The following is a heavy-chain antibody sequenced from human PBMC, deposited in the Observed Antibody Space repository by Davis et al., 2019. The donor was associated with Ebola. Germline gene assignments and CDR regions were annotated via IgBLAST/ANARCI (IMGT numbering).Heavy chain of an antibody. CDR2: INPNSGGT. D-gene: IGHD4-17*01. CDR1: AYTFTGYY. CDR3: ARDGDYAGMDV. J-gene: IGHJ6*04. V-gene: IGHV1-2*06. Sequence: ASVMVSCKASAYTFTGYYMHWVRHAPRQGLEWMGRINPNSGGTNYAQKFQGRVTMTRDTSISTAYLELSRLRSDDTAVYYCARDGDYAGMDVWGKGTTVTVSS.